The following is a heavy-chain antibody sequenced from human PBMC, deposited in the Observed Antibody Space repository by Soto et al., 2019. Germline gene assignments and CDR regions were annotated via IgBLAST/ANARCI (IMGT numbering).Heavy chain of an antibody. CDR3: AREYSYGYPYFDY. D-gene: IGHD5-18*01. V-gene: IGHV3-11*06. J-gene: IGHJ4*02. CDR2: ISSSSSYT. CDR1: GFPFSDYY. Sequence: GGSLRLSCAASGFPFSDYYMSWIRQAPGKGLEWVSYISSSSSYTDYADSVKGRFTISRDNAKNSLYLQMNSLRAEDTAVYYCAREYSYGYPYFDYWGQGTLVTVSS.